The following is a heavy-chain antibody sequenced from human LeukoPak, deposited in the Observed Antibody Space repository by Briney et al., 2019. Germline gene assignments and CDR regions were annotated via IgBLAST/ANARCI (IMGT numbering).Heavy chain of an antibody. CDR1: GGTFSSYA. J-gene: IGHJ4*02. CDR2: IIPIFGTA. V-gene: IGHV1-69*05. Sequence: SVKVSCKASGGTFSSYAISWLRQAPGQGLEWMGRIIPIFGTANYAQKFQGRVTITTDESTSTAYMELSSLRSEDTAVYYCARDPNRTGLDYWGQGTLVTVSS. D-gene: IGHD1-1*01. CDR3: ARDPNRTGLDY.